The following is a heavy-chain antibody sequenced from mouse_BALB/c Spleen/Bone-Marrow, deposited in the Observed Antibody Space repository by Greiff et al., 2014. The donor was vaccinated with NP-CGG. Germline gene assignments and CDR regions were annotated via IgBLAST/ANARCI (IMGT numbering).Heavy chain of an antibody. J-gene: IGHJ4*01. Sequence: EVKLMESDGGLVQPKGSLKLSCAASGFTFNTYAMNWVRQAPGKGLEWVARIRSKSNNYATYYADSVKDRFTISRDDSQSMLYLQMNNLKTGDTAMYYCVRHLGAFYAMDYWGQGTSVTVSS. D-gene: IGHD4-1*01. CDR2: IRSKSNNYAT. V-gene: IGHV10-1*02. CDR1: GFTFNTYA. CDR3: VRHLGAFYAMDY.